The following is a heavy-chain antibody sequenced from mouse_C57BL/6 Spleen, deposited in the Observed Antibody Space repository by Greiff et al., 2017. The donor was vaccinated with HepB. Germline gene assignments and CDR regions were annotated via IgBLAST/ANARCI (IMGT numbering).Heavy chain of an antibody. Sequence: EVQLVESGGGLVKPGGSLKLSCAASGFTFSSYTMSWVRQTPEKRLEWVATISGGGGNTYYPDSVNGRFTISRDNAKNTLYLQMSSLRSEDTALYYCARPSYYSNPAWFAYWGQGTLVTVSA. J-gene: IGHJ3*01. V-gene: IGHV5-9*01. CDR1: GFTFSSYT. D-gene: IGHD2-5*01. CDR2: ISGGGGNT. CDR3: ARPSYYSNPAWFAY.